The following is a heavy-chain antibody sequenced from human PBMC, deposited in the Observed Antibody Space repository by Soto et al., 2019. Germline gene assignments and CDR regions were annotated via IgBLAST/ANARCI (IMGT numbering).Heavy chain of an antibody. Sequence: QVQLVESGGGVIQPGRSLRLSCAASGFTFRNYGMHWVRQAPGKGLEWVASIWYDGNSKYYSDSVKGRFTISRDNSKNMSFLQMDSLRAEDTAVYFCARADCGGQCPCDYWGQGTLVTVSS. D-gene: IGHD2-21*01. V-gene: IGHV3-33*01. CDR3: ARADCGGQCPCDY. CDR2: IWYDGNSK. CDR1: GFTFRNYG. J-gene: IGHJ4*02.